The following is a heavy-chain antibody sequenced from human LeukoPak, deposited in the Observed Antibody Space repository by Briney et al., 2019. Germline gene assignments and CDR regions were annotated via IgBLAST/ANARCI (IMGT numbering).Heavy chain of an antibody. CDR3: AREGGRAVAARPWYNWFDP. CDR1: GGSFSGYY. Sequence: PSETLSLTCAVYGGSFSGYYWNWIRQSPGKGLEWIGEINQSGSTSYNPSLKSRVTISVDTSKNHFSLKVSSVTAADTAVYYCAREGGRAVAARPWYNWFDPWGQGTLVTVSS. J-gene: IGHJ5*02. D-gene: IGHD6-6*01. V-gene: IGHV4-34*01. CDR2: INQSGST.